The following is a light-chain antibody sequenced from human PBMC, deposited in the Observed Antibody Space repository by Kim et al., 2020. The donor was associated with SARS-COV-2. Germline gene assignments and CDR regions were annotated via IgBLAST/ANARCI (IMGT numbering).Light chain of an antibody. V-gene: IGLV2-14*03. J-gene: IGLJ1*01. CDR2: DSI. CDR1: SSKDARHNS. Sequence: ITIPCAEPSSKDARHNSFTCYQHPPRKAAQPLIVDSINRPPGVPQLFSGSKYGTTASLTISVPHDEDDADYYCRSYTSSSTPCVFGSGTKVTVL. CDR3: RSYTSSSTPCV.